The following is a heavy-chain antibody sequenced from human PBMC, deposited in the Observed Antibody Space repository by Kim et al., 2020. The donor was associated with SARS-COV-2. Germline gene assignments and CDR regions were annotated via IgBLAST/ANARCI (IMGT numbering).Heavy chain of an antibody. CDR2: IWYDGSNR. CDR3: ARGYDYDTGGYPFDY. J-gene: IGHJ4*02. V-gene: IGHV3-33*01. Sequence: GVSLRLSCSASGFSFYTYGMHWVRQAPGKGLEWVAVIWYDGSNRYYADSVKGRFTLSRDNSKNTLYLQMNSLRAEDTAVYFCARGYDYDTGGYPFDYWGQGTLVTVSS. CDR1: GFSFYTYG. D-gene: IGHD3-22*01.